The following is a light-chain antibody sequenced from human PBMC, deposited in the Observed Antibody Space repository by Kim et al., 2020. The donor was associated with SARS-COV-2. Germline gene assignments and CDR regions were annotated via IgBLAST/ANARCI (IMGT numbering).Light chain of an antibody. CDR1: RGSIASGY. CDR2: EDK. V-gene: IGLV6-57*01. J-gene: IGLJ2*01. Sequence: GKTVTISCTRSRGSIASGYVQWYQQRPGNSPTTVIYEDKQRPSGVPDRFSGSIDSSSNSASLTISGLKTEDEAVYYCQSYDSNNRVFGGGTKLTVL. CDR3: QSYDSNNRV.